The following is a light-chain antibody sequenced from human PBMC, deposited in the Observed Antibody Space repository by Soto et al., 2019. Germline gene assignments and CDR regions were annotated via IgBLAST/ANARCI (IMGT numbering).Light chain of an antibody. CDR2: GAS. V-gene: IGKV3-20*01. J-gene: IGKJ5*01. CDR1: QSVSSSY. CDR3: QQYGSSPGIT. Sequence: EIGLTQSPATLSLSPGERATLSCRAIQSVSSSYLAWYQQEPGEAPRLLIYGASSRATGIPDRFSGSGSGTEFSLTFCRLEPEVFAVYYCQQYGSSPGITFGQGTRLEIK.